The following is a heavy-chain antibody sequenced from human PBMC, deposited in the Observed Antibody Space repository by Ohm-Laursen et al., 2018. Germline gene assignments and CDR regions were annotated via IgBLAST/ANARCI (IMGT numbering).Heavy chain of an antibody. V-gene: IGHV3-48*01. CDR3: VRDFKGWLDY. Sequence: SLRLSCAASGFTFSSYSMCWVRQAPGKGLEWVSYISSSTTAMYYADSVKGRFTISRDYATNSLYLQMNSLRPEDTAVYYCVRDFKGWLDYWGQGTLVTVSS. CDR2: ISSSTTAM. D-gene: IGHD6-19*01. CDR1: GFTFSSYS. J-gene: IGHJ4*02.